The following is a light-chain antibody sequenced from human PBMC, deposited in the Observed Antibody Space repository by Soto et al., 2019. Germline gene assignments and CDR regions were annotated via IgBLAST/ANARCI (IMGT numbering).Light chain of an antibody. V-gene: IGLV2-14*01. CDR1: SDDIGANNY. CDR2: EAA. J-gene: IGLJ2*01. CDR3: TSYTSASTLV. Sequence: QSALTQPASVSGYPGQSITISCTGTSDDIGANNYVSWYQHHPGKAPKILIYEAANRPSGISHRFSGSKSGNTASLTISGLQAEDEADYFCTSYTSASTLVFGGGTKLTVL.